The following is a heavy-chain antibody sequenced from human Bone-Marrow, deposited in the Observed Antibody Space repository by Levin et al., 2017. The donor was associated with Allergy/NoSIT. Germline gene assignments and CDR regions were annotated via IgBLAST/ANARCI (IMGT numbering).Heavy chain of an antibody. CDR1: GGTFSSSYS. D-gene: IGHD1-1*01. J-gene: IGHJ4*02. Sequence: ASVKVSCKASGGTFSSSYSITWVRQAPGHGLEWMGTIIPFFATVDYAQGFQGRVKITADESTNTAYMELSSLTSDDTAVYYCAAFTTNYFDYWGQGSLVTVSS. CDR2: IIPFFATV. V-gene: IGHV1-69*13. CDR3: AAFTTNYFDY.